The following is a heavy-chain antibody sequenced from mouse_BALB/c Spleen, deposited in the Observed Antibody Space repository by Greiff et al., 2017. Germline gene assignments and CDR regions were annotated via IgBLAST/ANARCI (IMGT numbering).Heavy chain of an antibody. V-gene: IGHV5-17*02. CDR2: ISSGSSTI. CDR3: AYDYDGAMDY. Sequence: EVMLVESGGGLVQPGGSRKLSCAASGFTFSSFGMHWVRQAPEKGLEWVAYISSGSSTIYYADTVKGRFTISRDNPKNTLFLQMTSLRSEDTAMYYRAYDYDGAMDYWGQGTSVTVSS. J-gene: IGHJ4*01. D-gene: IGHD2-4*01. CDR1: GFTFSSFG.